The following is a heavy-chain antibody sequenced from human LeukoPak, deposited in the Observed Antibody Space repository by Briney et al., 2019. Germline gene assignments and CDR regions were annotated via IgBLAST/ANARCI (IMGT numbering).Heavy chain of an antibody. CDR3: AKWDTSMVDAFDI. D-gene: IGHD5-18*01. CDR2: ISSGGST. Sequence: PGGSLRLSCAASGFTVSTHAMSWVRQAPGKGLEWVSAISSGGSTYYADSVKGRFTISRDNSKNALYLQMHSLRAEDTAVYYCAKWDTSMVDAFDIWGQGTMVTVSS. J-gene: IGHJ3*02. CDR1: GFTVSTHA. V-gene: IGHV3-23*01.